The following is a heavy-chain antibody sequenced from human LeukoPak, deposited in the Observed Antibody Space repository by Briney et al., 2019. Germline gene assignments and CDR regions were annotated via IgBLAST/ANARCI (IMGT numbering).Heavy chain of an antibody. V-gene: IGHV1-24*01. CDR1: GYTLTELS. J-gene: IGHJ5*02. D-gene: IGHD1-26*01. CDR3: ATAAVGAPINT. Sequence: ASVKVSFKVSGYTLTELSMHWVRQAPGKGLEWMGGFDPEDDETIYAQKFQGRVTMTEDTSTDTAYVELSSLRSEDTAVYYCATAAVGAPINTWGQGTLVTVSS. CDR2: FDPEDDET.